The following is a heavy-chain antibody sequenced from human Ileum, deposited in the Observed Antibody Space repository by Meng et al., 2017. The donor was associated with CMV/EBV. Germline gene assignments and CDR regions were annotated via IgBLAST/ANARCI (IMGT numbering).Heavy chain of an antibody. CDR1: GFIINSTF. Sequence: VRVVGSGGGLIQPGGALRLSFAASGFIINSTFMSWVRQAPGKGLEWVSIIYSDSTTYYADSLKGRFTISRDISKNTLYLQMNSLTAEDTALYYCVREGYDDNYWGQGTLVTVSS. CDR3: VREGYDDNY. CDR2: IYSDSTT. D-gene: IGHD5-12*01. V-gene: IGHV3-53*01. J-gene: IGHJ4*02.